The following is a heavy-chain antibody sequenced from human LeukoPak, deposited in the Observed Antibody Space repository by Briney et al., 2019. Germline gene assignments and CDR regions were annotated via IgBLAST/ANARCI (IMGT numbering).Heavy chain of an antibody. CDR3: ARVVAVTPFWWFDP. J-gene: IGHJ5*02. V-gene: IGHV1-2*02. CDR1: GYTFTGYY. CDR2: INSNSGGT. Sequence: ASVKVSCKASGYTFTGYYMHWVRRAPGQGLEWMGWINSNSGGTNYAQKFQGRVTMTRDTSISTAYMELSRLRSDDTAVYYCARVVAVTPFWWFDPWGQGTLVTVSS. D-gene: IGHD6-19*01.